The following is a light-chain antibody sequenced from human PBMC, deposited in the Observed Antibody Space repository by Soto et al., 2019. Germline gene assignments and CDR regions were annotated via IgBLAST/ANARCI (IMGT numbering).Light chain of an antibody. CDR1: SSDVGGYNY. Sequence: QSALTQPPSASGSPGQSVTISCTGTSSDVGGYNYVSWYQQHPGKAPKLMIYEVTKRPSGVPDHSSGSKSGNTASPTVAALQVEGESDYCCSFTAGSNHWRVFGGGTELTVL. J-gene: IGLJ2*01. CDR3: SFTAGSNHWRV. V-gene: IGLV2-8*01. CDR2: EVT.